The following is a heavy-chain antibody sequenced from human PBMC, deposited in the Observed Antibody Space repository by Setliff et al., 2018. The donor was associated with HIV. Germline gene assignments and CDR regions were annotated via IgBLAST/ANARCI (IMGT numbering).Heavy chain of an antibody. V-gene: IGHV1-69*05. J-gene: IGHJ4*02. D-gene: IGHD2-2*01. Sequence: GASVKVSCKASGGTFGIYGISWVRQAPGQGLEWMGGTIPMFGTANYAQKFQGRVTITTDESTNTGYMELSSLRSEDTAAYYCAIESACSSTSCPKVLDYWGQGTLVTVS. CDR3: AIESACSSTSCPKVLDY. CDR1: GGTFGIYG. CDR2: TIPMFGTA.